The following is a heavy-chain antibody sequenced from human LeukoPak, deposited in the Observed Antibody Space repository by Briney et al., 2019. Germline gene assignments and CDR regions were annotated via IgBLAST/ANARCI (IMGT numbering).Heavy chain of an antibody. D-gene: IGHD1-14*01. CDR2: ITPMFGTS. Sequence: SVKVSCKASGGTFSRHTISWVRQRPGQGLEWMGGITPMFGTSNYAQKFRGRVTITADESTSTAYVELSSLRSEDTAVYYCARDSSEFRSLLFHWGQGTLVTVSS. J-gene: IGHJ1*01. CDR3: ARDSSEFRSLLFH. CDR1: GGTFSRHT. V-gene: IGHV1-69*13.